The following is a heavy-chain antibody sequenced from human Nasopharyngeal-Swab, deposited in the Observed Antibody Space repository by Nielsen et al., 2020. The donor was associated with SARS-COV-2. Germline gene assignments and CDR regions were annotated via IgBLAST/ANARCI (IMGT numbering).Heavy chain of an antibody. J-gene: IGHJ1*01. CDR1: GLTVSSTY. V-gene: IGHV3-53*01. CDR2: TEIGGTT. D-gene: IGHD2-8*01. CDR3: ARDLGGGYCTTINCLGS. Sequence: GESLKISCAVSGLTVSSTYMSWVRQAPGKGLEWVSVTEIGGTTHYADSVKGRFTISRDNAKNSLYLQMNSLRVEDTAVYYCARDLGGGYCTTINCLGSWGQGTLVTVSS.